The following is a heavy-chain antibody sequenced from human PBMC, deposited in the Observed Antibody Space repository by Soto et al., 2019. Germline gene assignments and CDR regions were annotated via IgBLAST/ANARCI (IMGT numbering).Heavy chain of an antibody. CDR2: IYYSEST. J-gene: IGHJ5*02. CDR1: GGSISSYY. V-gene: IGHV4-59*01. Sequence: SETLSLTCTVSGGSISSYYWSWIRKPPGKGMEWNGYIYYSESTNYNHSPKSRVTISVDTSKNQFSLKLSSVTASDTAVYYCARFRVYNWNAKGGCDPWGQGTLVTV. CDR3: ARFRVYNWNAKGGCDP. D-gene: IGHD1-20*01.